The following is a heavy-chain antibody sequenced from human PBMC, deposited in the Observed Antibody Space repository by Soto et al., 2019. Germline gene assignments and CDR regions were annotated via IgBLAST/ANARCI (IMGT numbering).Heavy chain of an antibody. D-gene: IGHD2-15*01. CDR3: ARSYRRYCSGGSCYSYYYYYMDV. CDR2: IYYSGST. J-gene: IGHJ6*03. V-gene: IGHV4-59*01. Sequence: SETLSLTCTVSGGSISSYYWSWIRQPPGKGLEGIGYIYYSGSTNYNPSLKSRVTISVDTSKNQFSLKLSSVTAADTAVYYCARSYRRYCSGGSCYSYYYYYMDVRGKGTTVTVSS. CDR1: GGSISSYY.